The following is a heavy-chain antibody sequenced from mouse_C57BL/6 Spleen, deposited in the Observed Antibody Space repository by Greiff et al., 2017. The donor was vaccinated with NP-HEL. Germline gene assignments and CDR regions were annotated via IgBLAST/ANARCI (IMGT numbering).Heavy chain of an antibody. Sequence: QVQLKQPGAELVRPGSSVKLSCKASGYTFTSYWMHWVKQRPIQGLEWIGNIDPSDSETHYNQKFKDKATLTVDKSSSTAYMQLSSLTSEDSAVYYCARLDSKGLLAMDYWGQGTSVTVSS. D-gene: IGHD2-5*01. V-gene: IGHV1-52*01. CDR3: ARLDSKGLLAMDY. J-gene: IGHJ4*01. CDR2: IDPSDSET. CDR1: GYTFTSYW.